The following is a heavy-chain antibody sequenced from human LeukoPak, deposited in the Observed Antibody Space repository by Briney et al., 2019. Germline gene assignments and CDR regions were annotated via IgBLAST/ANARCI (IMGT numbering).Heavy chain of an antibody. J-gene: IGHJ4*02. CDR1: GGSFSGYY. CDR2: INHSGST. V-gene: IGHV4-34*01. Sequence: PSETLSLTCAVYGGSFSGYYWSWIRQPPGKGLEWIGEINHSGSTNYNPSLKSRVTISVDTSKNQFSLKLSSVTAADTAAYYCARGRRSKRLDYWGQGTLVTVSS. CDR3: ARGRRSKRLDY. D-gene: IGHD6-25*01.